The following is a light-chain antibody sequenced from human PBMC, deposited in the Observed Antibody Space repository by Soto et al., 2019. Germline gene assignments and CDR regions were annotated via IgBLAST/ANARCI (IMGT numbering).Light chain of an antibody. Sequence: EIVLTQSPATLSLSPGERATLSCRASQSVSSYLAWYQQNPGQAPRLLIYDASTRATGIPSRFGGSGSGTDFTLTISSLEPEDFGVYYCHQRGSWPLTFGGGTKVEIK. J-gene: IGKJ4*01. CDR2: DAS. CDR3: HQRGSWPLT. CDR1: QSVSSY. V-gene: IGKV3-11*01.